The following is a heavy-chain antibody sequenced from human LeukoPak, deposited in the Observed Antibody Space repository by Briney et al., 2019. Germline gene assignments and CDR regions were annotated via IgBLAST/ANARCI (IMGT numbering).Heavy chain of an antibody. Sequence: AAVTVSCRASGYTFTSYGISWMRQAPGQGIEWMGWISAYNGNTNYAQKPQGRVTMTTDTSTSTAYMELRSLRSEDTAVYYCARWGHSSSWYTSYYYYYMDVWGKGTPVTVSS. CDR3: ARWGHSSSWYTSYYYYYMDV. CDR1: GYTFTSYG. V-gene: IGHV1-18*01. J-gene: IGHJ6*03. D-gene: IGHD6-13*01. CDR2: ISAYNGNT.